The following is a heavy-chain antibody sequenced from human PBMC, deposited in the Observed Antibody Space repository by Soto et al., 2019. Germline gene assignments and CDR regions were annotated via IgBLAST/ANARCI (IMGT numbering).Heavy chain of an antibody. CDR2: IIPVFGTP. J-gene: IGHJ6*02. V-gene: IGHV1-69*12. CDR1: GGSLSNYG. D-gene: IGHD3-22*01. CDR3: ARGDATKIVVTTYYAMDV. Sequence: QVQLVQSGAEVKKPGSSVKVSCKASGGSLSNYGISWVRQAPGQGLEWMGAIIPVFGTPNYAQKFQDRVTITADESTTTAYMEVRSLTPEDTAVYYCARGDATKIVVTTYYAMDVWGQGTTVTVSS.